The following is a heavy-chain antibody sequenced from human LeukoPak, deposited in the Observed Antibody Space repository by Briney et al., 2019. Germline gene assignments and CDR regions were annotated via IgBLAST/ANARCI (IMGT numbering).Heavy chain of an antibody. CDR2: IIPIFGTA. Sequence: GASVKVSCRASGYTFTGYYMHWVRQAPGQGLEWMGGIIPIFGTANYARKFQGRVTITTDESTSTAYMELSSLRSEDTAVYYCARGRAMVDYYYYMDVWGKGTTVTVSS. CDR3: ARGRAMVDYYYYMDV. D-gene: IGHD5-18*01. CDR1: GYTFTGYY. J-gene: IGHJ6*03. V-gene: IGHV1-69*05.